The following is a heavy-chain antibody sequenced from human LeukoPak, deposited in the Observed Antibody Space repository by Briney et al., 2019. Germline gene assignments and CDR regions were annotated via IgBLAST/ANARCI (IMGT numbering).Heavy chain of an antibody. CDR1: GFTFSSYA. Sequence: QTGGSLRLSCAASGFTFSSYAMHWVRQAPGKGLEWVAVISYDGGNKYYADSVKGRFTISRDTSKNTLYLQMNSLRAEDTAVYYCARRAGIYSHPYDYWGQGTLVTVSS. CDR3: ARRAGIYSHPYDY. CDR2: ISYDGGNK. D-gene: IGHD1-14*01. V-gene: IGHV3-30*14. J-gene: IGHJ4*02.